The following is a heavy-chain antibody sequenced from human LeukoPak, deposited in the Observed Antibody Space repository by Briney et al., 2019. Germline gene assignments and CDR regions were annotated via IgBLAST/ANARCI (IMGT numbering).Heavy chain of an antibody. J-gene: IGHJ6*02. Sequence: ASLRLSCAASGFTFSSYAMSWVRQAPGKGLEWVSAISGSGGSTYYADSVKGRFTISRDNSKNTLYLQMNSLRAEDTAVYYCAKDPTVTMGYYYYGMDVWGQGTTVTVSS. V-gene: IGHV3-23*01. CDR2: ISGSGGST. D-gene: IGHD4-11*01. CDR3: AKDPTVTMGYYYYGMDV. CDR1: GFTFSSYA.